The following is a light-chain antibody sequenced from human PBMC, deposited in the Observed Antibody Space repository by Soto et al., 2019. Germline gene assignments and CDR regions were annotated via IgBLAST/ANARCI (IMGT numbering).Light chain of an antibody. CDR3: QQDATDPLT. V-gene: IGKV3-20*01. CDR1: QSVGKNY. CDR2: GAS. Sequence: EIALTQSPGTLSLSQGEGATLSCRASQSVGKNYLAWYQLTSGQAPRLLIHGASNRARGIPERFSGSGSGTDFTLTISRLEPEDFVAYFCQQDATDPLTVGWGTKLEIK. J-gene: IGKJ4*01.